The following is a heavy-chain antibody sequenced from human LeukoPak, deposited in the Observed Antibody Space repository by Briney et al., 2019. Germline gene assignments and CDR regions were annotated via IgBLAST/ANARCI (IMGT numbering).Heavy chain of an antibody. CDR3: ARAHPEYYDSSGYNPLDF. CDR1: GYRLSYYG. Sequence: GASVKVSCKASGYRLSYYGISWVRQAPGQGLEWMGWINDYTGNTNYAQKLQGRVTMTTDTSTSTAYMELRSLRSDDTAVYYCARAHPEYYDSSGYNPLDFWGQGTLVTVSS. D-gene: IGHD3-22*01. CDR2: INDYTGNT. J-gene: IGHJ4*02. V-gene: IGHV1-18*01.